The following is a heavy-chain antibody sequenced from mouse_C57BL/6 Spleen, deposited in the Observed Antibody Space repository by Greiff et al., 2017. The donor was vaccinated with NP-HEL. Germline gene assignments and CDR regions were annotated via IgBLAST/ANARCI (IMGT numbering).Heavy chain of an antibody. J-gene: IGHJ1*03. D-gene: IGHD1-1*01. Sequence: DVMLVESGGGLVQPGGSLKLSCAASGFTFSDYGMAWVRQAPRKGPEWVAFISNLAYSIYYADTVTGRFPIPRENAKNTLYLEMSSLRSEDTAMYYCARQGYGSSYGYFDVWGTGTTVTVSS. CDR3: ARQGYGSSYGYFDV. V-gene: IGHV5-15*01. CDR2: ISNLAYSI. CDR1: GFTFSDYG.